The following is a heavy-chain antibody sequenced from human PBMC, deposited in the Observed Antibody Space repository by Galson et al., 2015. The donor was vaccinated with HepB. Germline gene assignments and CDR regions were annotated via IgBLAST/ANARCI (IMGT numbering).Heavy chain of an antibody. V-gene: IGHV3-30-3*01. CDR2: ISHEGSNK. CDR1: GFTFSTYT. Sequence: SLRLSCAASGFTFSTYTMHWVRQAPGKGLEWVALISHEGSNKYYAGSVEGRFTISRDNSKNTLSLQMSGLRTEDTAVYYCAGGSNSGLESPCDYWGQGSLVTVSS. J-gene: IGHJ4*02. CDR3: AGGSNSGLESPCDY. D-gene: IGHD4/OR15-4a*01.